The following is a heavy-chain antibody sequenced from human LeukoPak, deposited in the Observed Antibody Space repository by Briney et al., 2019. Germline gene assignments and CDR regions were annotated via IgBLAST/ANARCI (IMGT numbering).Heavy chain of an antibody. Sequence: GGSLRLSCAASGFTFSSYEMDWVRQAPGKGLEWVSYISSSGSTIYYADSVKGRFTISRDNAKNSLYLQMNSLRAEDTAVYYCARASYGYLDYWGQGTLVTVSS. V-gene: IGHV3-48*03. D-gene: IGHD5-18*01. CDR1: GFTFSSYE. CDR3: ARASYGYLDY. CDR2: ISSSGSTI. J-gene: IGHJ4*02.